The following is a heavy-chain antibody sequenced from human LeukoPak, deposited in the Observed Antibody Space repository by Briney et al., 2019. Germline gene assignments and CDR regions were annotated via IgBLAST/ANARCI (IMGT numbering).Heavy chain of an antibody. CDR1: GYTFSSYG. Sequence: ASVKVSCKASGYTFSSYGITWVRQAPGQGLEWMGWISADNANTNYAQKLQGRVTMTTDTSTSTAYMELRSLRSDDTAVYYCASLCGGDCYGGDYWGQGTLVTVSS. V-gene: IGHV1-18*01. J-gene: IGHJ4*02. D-gene: IGHD2-21*02. CDR3: ASLCGGDCYGGDY. CDR2: ISADNANT.